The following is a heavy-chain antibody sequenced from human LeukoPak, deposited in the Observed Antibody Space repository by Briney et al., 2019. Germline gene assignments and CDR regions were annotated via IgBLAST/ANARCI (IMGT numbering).Heavy chain of an antibody. V-gene: IGHV4-34*01. J-gene: IGHJ3*01. Sequence: SETLSLTCAVYGGSFSGYYWSWIRQPPGKGLEWIGEINHSGSTNYNPSLKRRVTISVDTSKNQFSLKLRSVTAADTAVYYCARVEAGLLDAFDLWGQGTMVTVSS. CDR1: GGSFSGYY. CDR3: ARVEAGLLDAFDL. D-gene: IGHD2-21*01. CDR2: INHSGST.